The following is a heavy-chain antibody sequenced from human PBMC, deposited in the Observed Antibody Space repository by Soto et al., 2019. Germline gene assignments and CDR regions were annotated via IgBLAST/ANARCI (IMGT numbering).Heavy chain of an antibody. V-gene: IGHV4-31*03. CDR2: IYYSGST. CDR1: GGSISSGGYY. CDR3: ARDLLAVATPARGQNWFDP. Sequence: SETLSLTCTVSGGSISSGGYYWSWIRQHPGKGLEWIGYIYYSGSTYYNPSLKSRVTISVDTSKNQFSLKLSSVTAADTAVYYCARDLLAVATPARGQNWFDPWGQGTLVTVSS. D-gene: IGHD6-19*01. J-gene: IGHJ5*02.